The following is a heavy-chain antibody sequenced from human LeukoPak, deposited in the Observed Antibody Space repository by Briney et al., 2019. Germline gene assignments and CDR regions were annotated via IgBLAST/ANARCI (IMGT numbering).Heavy chain of an antibody. CDR1: ALTVADNY. Sequence: GGSLRLSFAVVALTVADNYMSGVRQAPGKGLQWVSVIYPDGRTYYADSVKGRFTISRDISRNTLLLQMNSLRPRETACHYCSGTNRFYGDYDYWGQGTLVTVSS. CDR3: SGTNRFYGDYDY. V-gene: IGHV3-53*01. CDR2: IYPDGRT. D-gene: IGHD4-17*01. J-gene: IGHJ4*02.